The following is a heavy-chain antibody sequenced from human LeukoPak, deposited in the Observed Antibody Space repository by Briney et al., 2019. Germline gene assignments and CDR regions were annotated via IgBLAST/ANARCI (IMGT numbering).Heavy chain of an antibody. J-gene: IGHJ2*01. V-gene: IGHV4-34*01. Sequence: SETLSLTCAVYGGSFSGYYWSWIRQPPGKGLEWIGEINHSGSTNYNPSLKSRVTISVDTSKNQFSLKLSSVTAADTAVYYCARTAYARFFDLWGRGTLVTVSS. CDR2: INHSGST. CDR3: ARTAYARFFDL. D-gene: IGHD2-21*01. CDR1: GGSFSGYY.